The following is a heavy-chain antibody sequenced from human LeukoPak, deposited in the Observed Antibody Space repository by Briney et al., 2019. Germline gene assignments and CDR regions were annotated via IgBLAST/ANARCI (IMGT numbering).Heavy chain of an antibody. D-gene: IGHD6-6*01. V-gene: IGHV4-59*01. CDR1: GGSISNYF. Sequence: SETLSLTCTVSGGSISNYFWTWIRQPPGKGLEWIGYVYYSGNTNYNPSLRSRVTISIDTSKNQFSLNLKSVTAADTAMYYCAREGLAARRGAFDIWGQGTMVTVSS. CDR3: AREGLAARRGAFDI. CDR2: VYYSGNT. J-gene: IGHJ3*02.